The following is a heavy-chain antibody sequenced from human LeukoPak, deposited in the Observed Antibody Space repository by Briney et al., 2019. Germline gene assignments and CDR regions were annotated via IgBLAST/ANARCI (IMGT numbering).Heavy chain of an antibody. J-gene: IGHJ6*03. CDR2: INPNSGGT. V-gene: IGHV1-2*02. CDR1: GYTFTGYY. CDR3: ARDHRRDFWSGYSDYYYMDV. Sequence: GALVKVSCKASGYTFTGYYMHWVRQAPGQGLEWMGWINPNSGGTNYAQKFQGRVTMTRDTSISTAYMELSRLRSDDTAVYYCARDHRRDFWSGYSDYYYMDVWGKGTTVTVSS. D-gene: IGHD3-3*01.